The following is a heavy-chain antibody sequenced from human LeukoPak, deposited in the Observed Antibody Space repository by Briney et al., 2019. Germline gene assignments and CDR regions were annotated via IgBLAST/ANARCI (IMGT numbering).Heavy chain of an antibody. D-gene: IGHD6-19*01. CDR2: ISGSGGTT. Sequence: GGSLSLFCAPSGFSFSTYAMSSVRHPPRKGLEWVSAISGSGGTTYYADDLKGRCTTTRDNSKNTLYLQMNSLRAEDTAVYYCAKSAAVAASPYYYYGMDVWGQGTTVTVSS. CDR1: GFSFSTYA. V-gene: IGHV3-23*01. CDR3: AKSAAVAASPYYYYGMDV. J-gene: IGHJ6*02.